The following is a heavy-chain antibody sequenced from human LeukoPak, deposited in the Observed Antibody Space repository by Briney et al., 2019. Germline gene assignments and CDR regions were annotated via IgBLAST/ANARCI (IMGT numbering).Heavy chain of an antibody. V-gene: IGHV1-69*01. J-gene: IGHJ4*02. Sequence: SVKVSCKASGGTFSSYAISWVRQAPGQGLEWMGGIIPIFGTANYAQKFQGRVTITADESTSTAYMELSSLRSEDTAVYYCAKDFSSGWSLFDYWGQGNLVTVSS. CDR1: GGTFSSYA. D-gene: IGHD6-19*01. CDR2: IIPIFGTA. CDR3: AKDFSSGWSLFDY.